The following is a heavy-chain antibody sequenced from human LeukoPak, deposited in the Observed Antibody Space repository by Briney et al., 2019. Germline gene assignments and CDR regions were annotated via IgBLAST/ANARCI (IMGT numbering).Heavy chain of an antibody. CDR1: TFTFTSFS. J-gene: IGHJ6*03. D-gene: IGHD3-22*01. V-gene: IGHV3-21*01. Sequence: AGSLSLSCSASTFTFTSFSMDWVRPAPGKGLEWVSSISSSSSYICYADSVKGRFTISRDNAKNSLYLQMNSLRAEDTAVYYCARDTRHGYYDSSVYYMDVWGKGTTVTVSS. CDR3: ARDTRHGYYDSSVYYMDV. CDR2: ISSSSSYI.